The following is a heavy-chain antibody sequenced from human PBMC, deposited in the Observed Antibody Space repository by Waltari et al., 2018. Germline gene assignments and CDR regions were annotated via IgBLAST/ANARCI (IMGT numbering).Heavy chain of an antibody. CDR2: IYTSGST. V-gene: IGHV4-61*09. D-gene: IGHD1-1*01. Sequence: QVQLQESGPGLVKPSQTLSLTCTVSGGSISSGSYYWSWTRQPAGKGLEWIGYIYTSGSTNYNPSLKSRVTISVDTSKNQFSLKLSSVTAADTAVYYCASRYNWNDTPFDYWGQGTLVTVSS. CDR3: ASRYNWNDTPFDY. CDR1: GGSISSGSYY. J-gene: IGHJ4*02.